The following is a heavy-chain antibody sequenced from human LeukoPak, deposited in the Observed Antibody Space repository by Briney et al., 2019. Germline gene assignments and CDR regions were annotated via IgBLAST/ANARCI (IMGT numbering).Heavy chain of an antibody. V-gene: IGHV3-43*01. CDR2: ITWDGGSI. Sequence: GGSLRLSCAASGFTFEDYTKHCVRKGPGKGLEWVSLITWDGGSIYYADSVKGRFTISRDNNKNSLFLQMNSLRTEDTALYYCAKPFGSISSRSVYFDYWGQGTLVTVSS. CDR1: GFTFEDYT. CDR3: AKPFGSISSRSVYFDY. D-gene: IGHD3-3*01. J-gene: IGHJ4*02.